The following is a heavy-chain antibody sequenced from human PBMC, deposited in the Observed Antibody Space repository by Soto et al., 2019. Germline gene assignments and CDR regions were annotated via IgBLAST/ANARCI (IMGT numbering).Heavy chain of an antibody. CDR3: ARRVQIYGANYYFDY. Sequence: HPGGSLRLSCEASAFSLSTYWMSWVRQAPGTGLEWVASIKQDGSERYYVDSVKGRFTISRDNAKNSLYLQMNSLRVEDTAVYYCARRVQIYGANYYFDYWGQGTQVTVSS. CDR2: IKQDGSER. J-gene: IGHJ4*02. V-gene: IGHV3-7*01. CDR1: AFSLSTYW. D-gene: IGHD4-17*01.